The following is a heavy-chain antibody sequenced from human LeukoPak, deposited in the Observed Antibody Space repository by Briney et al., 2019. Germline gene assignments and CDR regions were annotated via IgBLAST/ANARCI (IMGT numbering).Heavy chain of an antibody. CDR1: GFSFRDFW. CDR2: INQGGSVK. V-gene: IGHV3-7*03. CDR3: VKGVRMGVTSAFDI. D-gene: IGHD1-26*01. Sequence: GGSLRLSCAASGFSFRDFWMTWVRQAPGKGLEWVANINQGGSVKYYVDSVKGRFTISRDDAESSLYVQMNSLRAEDTAVYYCVKGVRMGVTSAFDIWGQGTMVTVSS. J-gene: IGHJ3*02.